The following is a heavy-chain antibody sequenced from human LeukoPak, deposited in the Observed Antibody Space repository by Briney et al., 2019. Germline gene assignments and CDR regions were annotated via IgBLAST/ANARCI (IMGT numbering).Heavy chain of an antibody. CDR2: LSSSSSYI. V-gene: IGHV3-21*01. J-gene: IGHJ4*02. CDR1: GFTLSSYS. Sequence: GGSLRLSCAASGFTLSSYSMNWVRQAPGKGLEWVSSLSSSSSYIYYADSVKGRFTISRDNAKNSLYLQMNSLGAEDTAVYYCAGTWAGYCSSTSCFFDYWGQGTLVTVSS. D-gene: IGHD2-2*01. CDR3: AGTWAGYCSSTSCFFDY.